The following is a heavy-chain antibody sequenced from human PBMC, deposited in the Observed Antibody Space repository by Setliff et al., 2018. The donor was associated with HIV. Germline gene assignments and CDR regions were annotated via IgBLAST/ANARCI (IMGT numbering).Heavy chain of an antibody. Sequence: GASVKVSCKASGYTFTGYFIHWVRQAPGQGLEWMGWINPNNGDTNYEQRFQGRVTMTRDTSITTVYMVLNRLTPGDTAVYYCASPYENNSGPDYWGQGTPVTVS. CDR3: ASPYENNSGPDY. V-gene: IGHV1-2*02. J-gene: IGHJ4*02. CDR2: INPNNGDT. D-gene: IGHD7-27*01. CDR1: GYTFTGYF.